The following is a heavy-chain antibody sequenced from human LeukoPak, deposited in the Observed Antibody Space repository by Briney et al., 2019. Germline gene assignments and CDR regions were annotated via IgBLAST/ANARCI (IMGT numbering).Heavy chain of an antibody. J-gene: IGHJ5*02. CDR1: GGSISSGDHY. CDR2: IYYSGST. Sequence: SETLSLTCTVSGGSISSGDHYWSWIRQPPGKGLEWIGYIYYSGSTYYNPSLKSRVTISVDTSKNKFSLTLSSVTAADTAVYYCARGLDYDSSGYSPPTAWGQGTLVTVSS. CDR3: ARGLDYDSSGYSPPTA. D-gene: IGHD3-22*01. V-gene: IGHV4-30-4*01.